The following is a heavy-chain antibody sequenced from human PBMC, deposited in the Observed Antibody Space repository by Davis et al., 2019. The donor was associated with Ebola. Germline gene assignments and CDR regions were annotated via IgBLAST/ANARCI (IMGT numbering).Heavy chain of an antibody. CDR3: ARALAVAGYYGMDV. Sequence: SVKVSCKASGYTFTSYGISWVRQAPGQGLEWMGRIIPILGIANYAQKFQGRVTITADKSTSTAYMELSSLRSEDTAVYYCARALAVAGYYGMDVWGQGTTVTVSS. CDR2: IIPILGIA. CDR1: GYTFTSYG. V-gene: IGHV1-69*04. J-gene: IGHJ6*02.